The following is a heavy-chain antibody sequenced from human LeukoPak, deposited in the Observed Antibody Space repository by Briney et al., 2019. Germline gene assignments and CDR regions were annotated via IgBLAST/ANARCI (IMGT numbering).Heavy chain of an antibody. CDR2: IIPTFGTA. CDR1: GGTFSSYA. J-gene: IGHJ5*02. CDR3: AREISLFERYQLYNWFDP. V-gene: IGHV1-69*01. Sequence: SVKVSCKASGGTFSSYAISWVRQAPGQGLEWMGGIIPTFGTANYAQKFQGRVTITADESTSTAYMELSSLRSEDTAVYYCAREISLFERYQLYNWFDPWGQGTLVTVSS. D-gene: IGHD1-1*01.